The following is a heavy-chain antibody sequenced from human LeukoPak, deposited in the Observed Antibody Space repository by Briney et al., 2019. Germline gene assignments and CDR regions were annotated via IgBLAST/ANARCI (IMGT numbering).Heavy chain of an antibody. J-gene: IGHJ4*02. CDR1: GGSISSYD. CDR3: ARASDH. V-gene: IGHV4-59*01. CDR2: IYYSGST. Sequence: PSETLSLTCTVSGGSISSYDWSWLRQPPGKGLEWIGYIYYSGSTNYNPSLKSRVTISVDTSKNQFSLKLSAVTAADTAVYYCARASDHWRQGTLVTVSS.